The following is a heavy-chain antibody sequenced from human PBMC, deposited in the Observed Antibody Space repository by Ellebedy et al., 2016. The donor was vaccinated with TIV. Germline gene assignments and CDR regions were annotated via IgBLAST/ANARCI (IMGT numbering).Heavy chain of an antibody. Sequence: GESLKISCAASGFTFRSYGMHWVRQAPGRGLEWLAVISYDGSDKSYGDSVKGRFTISRDNSKNTLYLQMNSLRAEDTAVYYCAKDLAAGTTLRLDYWGQGTLVTVSS. J-gene: IGHJ4*02. CDR1: GFTFRSYG. V-gene: IGHV3-30*18. CDR2: ISYDGSDK. D-gene: IGHD1-1*01. CDR3: AKDLAAGTTLRLDY.